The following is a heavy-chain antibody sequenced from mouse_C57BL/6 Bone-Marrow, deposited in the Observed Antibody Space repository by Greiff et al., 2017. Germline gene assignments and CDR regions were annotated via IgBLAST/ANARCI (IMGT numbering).Heavy chain of an antibody. V-gene: IGHV1-82*01. CDR2: IYPGDGDT. J-gene: IGHJ3*01. D-gene: IGHD2-4*01. CDR3: ARWPLYYDYDVGFAY. Sequence: VQLQQSGPELVKPGASVKISCKASGYAFSSSWMNWVKQRPGKGLEWIGRIYPGDGDTNYNGKFKGKATLTAHKSSSTAYMQLSSLTSEDSAVYLCARWPLYYDYDVGFAYWGQGTLVTVSA. CDR1: GYAFSSSW.